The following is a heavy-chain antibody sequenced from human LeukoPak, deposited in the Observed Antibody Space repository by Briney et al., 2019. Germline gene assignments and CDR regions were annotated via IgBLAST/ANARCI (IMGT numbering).Heavy chain of an antibody. V-gene: IGHV4-61*02. CDR2: IYTSGST. CDR3: ARRGYCGSTSCYPFDP. CDR1: GGSINSGSFY. Sequence: SQTLSLTCTVSGGSINSGSFYWNWIRQPAGKGLGWIGLIYTSGSTNYNPSLQSRVTISLDTSKNQFSLKLSSVTAADTAVYYCARRGYCGSTSCYPFDPWGQGTLVTVSS. D-gene: IGHD2-2*03. J-gene: IGHJ5*02.